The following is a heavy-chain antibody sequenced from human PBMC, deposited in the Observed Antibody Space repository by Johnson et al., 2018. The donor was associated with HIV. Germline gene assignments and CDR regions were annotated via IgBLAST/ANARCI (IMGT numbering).Heavy chain of an antibody. J-gene: IGHJ3*02. CDR1: GFTFTSSA. D-gene: IGHD2-15*01. CDR3: ARVSGLGAFDI. V-gene: IGHV3-7*04. CDR2: IKQDGSEK. Sequence: EVQLMESGGGAVQPGRSPRLSCIVSGFTFTSSAMHWVRQAPGKGLEWVANIKQDGSEKYYVDSVKGRFTISRDNAKNSLYLQMNSLRAEDTAVYYCARVSGLGAFDIWGQGTMVTVSS.